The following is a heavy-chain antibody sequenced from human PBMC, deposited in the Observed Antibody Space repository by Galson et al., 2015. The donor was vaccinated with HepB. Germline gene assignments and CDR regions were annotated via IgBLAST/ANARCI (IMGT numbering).Heavy chain of an antibody. D-gene: IGHD2-2*01. CDR2: IDLSDSYT. CDR3: ATRGYCSSTSCLPYYGMDV. Sequence: QSGAEVKKPGESLRISCKGSGYSFTSYWISWVRQMPGKGLEWMGRIDLSDSYTNYSPSFQGHVTISADKSISTAYLQWSSLKASDTAMYYCATRGYCSSTSCLPYYGMDVWGQGTTVTVSS. CDR1: GYSFTSYW. J-gene: IGHJ6*02. V-gene: IGHV5-10-1*01.